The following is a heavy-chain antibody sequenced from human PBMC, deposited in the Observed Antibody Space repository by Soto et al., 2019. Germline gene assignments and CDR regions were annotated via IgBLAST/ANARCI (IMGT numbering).Heavy chain of an antibody. V-gene: IGHV4-59*01. Sequence: PSETLSLTCTVSGGSISSYYRSWIRQPPGKGLEWIGYIDYSGSVNYRPSVKSRVTISVDTSKNQFSLKLSSVTAADTAVYYCASRVQISYYGIDAWGEGTTVHVSS. CDR3: ASRVQISYYGIDA. J-gene: IGHJ6*04. D-gene: IGHD3-3*01. CDR2: IDYSGSV. CDR1: GGSISSYY.